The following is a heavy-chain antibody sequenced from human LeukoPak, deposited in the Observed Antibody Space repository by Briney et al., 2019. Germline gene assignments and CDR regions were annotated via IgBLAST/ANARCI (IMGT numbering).Heavy chain of an antibody. Sequence: ASVKVSCKASGYTFTSYYIHWVRQAPGQGLEWMGMINPSRGSTSYAQKFQGGLTMTRDTSTSTVYTELSSLRSEDTAVYYCTRGVQLERRYYNWFDPWGQGTLVTVSS. CDR1: GYTFTSYY. J-gene: IGHJ5*02. CDR3: TRGVQLERRYYNWFDP. CDR2: INPSRGST. D-gene: IGHD1-1*01. V-gene: IGHV1-46*01.